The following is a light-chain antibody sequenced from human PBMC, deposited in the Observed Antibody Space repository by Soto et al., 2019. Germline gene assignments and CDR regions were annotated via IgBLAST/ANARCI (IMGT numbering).Light chain of an antibody. CDR3: QQNYGTPGT. J-gene: IGKJ1*01. V-gene: IGKV1-39*01. Sequence: DIQLTQSPSFLSASVGDRVTITCRASQGVNNYLAWYQQKAGKAPKVLIYAASTLQSGVPSRFSGSGSGTEFTLTISSLQPEDFATYYCQQNYGTPGTFGQGTKVDIK. CDR1: QGVNNY. CDR2: AAS.